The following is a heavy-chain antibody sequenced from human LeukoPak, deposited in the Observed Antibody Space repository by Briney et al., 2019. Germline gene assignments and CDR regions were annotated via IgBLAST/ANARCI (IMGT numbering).Heavy chain of an antibody. Sequence: QPGRSLRLSCAASGFTFSSYGMHWVRQAPGKGLEWVAVISYDGSNKFYPDSVKGRLTISRGNSNLYLQMNSLRAEDTAVYYCAKDGKKWQEPLESWGQGTLVIVSS. J-gene: IGHJ4*02. CDR2: ISYDGSNK. CDR3: AKDGKKWQEPLES. V-gene: IGHV3-30*18. D-gene: IGHD1-14*01. CDR1: GFTFSSYG.